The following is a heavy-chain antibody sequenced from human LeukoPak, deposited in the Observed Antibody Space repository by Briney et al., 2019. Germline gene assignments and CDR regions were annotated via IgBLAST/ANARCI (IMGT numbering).Heavy chain of an antibody. CDR2: INPNSGGT. D-gene: IGHD5-18*01. J-gene: IGHJ6*02. V-gene: IGHV1-2*02. CDR3: AKVQSDTGMFTVYYYGMDI. Sequence: ASVKVSCKASGYTFTGYYMHWVRQAPGQGLEWMGWINPNSGGTNYAQKFQGRVTMTRDTSISTAYMELSRLRSDDTAVYYCAKVQSDTGMFTVYYYGMDIWGQGTTVTVSS. CDR1: GYTFTGYY.